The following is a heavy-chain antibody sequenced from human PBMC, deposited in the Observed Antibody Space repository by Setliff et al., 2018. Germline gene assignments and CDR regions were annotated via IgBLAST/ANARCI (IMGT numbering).Heavy chain of an antibody. CDR2: VFYSGDT. D-gene: IGHD1-26*01. V-gene: IGHV4-59*08. CDR1: GGSVKSHY. Sequence: PSETLSLTCTVSGGSVKSHYWSWIRQTPEKGLEWIGFVFYSGDTRYNPSLKSRVTMSVDTSMNQFSLNLNSVTAADTAVYYCARTGTYRYFDYWGQGALVTVSS. CDR3: ARTGTYRYFDY. J-gene: IGHJ4*02.